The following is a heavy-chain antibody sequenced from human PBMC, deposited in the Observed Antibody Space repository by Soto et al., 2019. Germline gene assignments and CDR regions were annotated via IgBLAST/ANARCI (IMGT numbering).Heavy chain of an antibody. J-gene: IGHJ3*01. CDR1: GFSFSTYA. Sequence: GSLRLSCTASGFSFSTYAMYWVRQAPGKGLEWVAIISYDGSNAQYADSVKGRFTVARDNSKNTLYLQMHSLSTEDTAVYYCARDGGGFGELLLNSYDAFDLWGQGKLVTVSS. V-gene: IGHV3-30*04. D-gene: IGHD3-10*01. CDR2: ISYDGSNA. CDR3: ARDGGGFGELLLNSYDAFDL.